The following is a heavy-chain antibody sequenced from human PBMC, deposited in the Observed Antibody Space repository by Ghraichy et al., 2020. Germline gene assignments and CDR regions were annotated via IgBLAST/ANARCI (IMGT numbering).Heavy chain of an antibody. CDR3: TKDVVTREGLDT. J-gene: IGHJ5*02. Sequence: SETLSLTCAVSGGSISSYNWWTWVRQSPGEGLEVIGGVYYGGSVNFNPALKSRFTFSVDTSMNLFSLALTSVTAADTAVYYCTKDVVTREGLDTWGPGILVAVSS. D-gene: IGHD4-23*01. CDR2: VYYGGSV. V-gene: IGHV4-4*02. CDR1: GGSISSYNW.